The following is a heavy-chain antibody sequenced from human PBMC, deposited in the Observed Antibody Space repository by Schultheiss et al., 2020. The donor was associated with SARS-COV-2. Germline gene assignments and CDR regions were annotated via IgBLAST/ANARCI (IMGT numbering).Heavy chain of an antibody. CDR2: IKQDGSEK. D-gene: IGHD3-10*01. J-gene: IGHJ6*03. CDR3: ARNYYYGSGSYYNGPPDYYYYYMDV. CDR1: GFTFSSYW. Sequence: GGSLRLSCAASGFTFSSYWMSWVRQAPGKGLEWVANIKQDGSEKYYVDSVKGRFTISRDNAKNSLYLQMNSLRAEDTAVYYCARNYYYGSGSYYNGPPDYYYYYMDVWGKGTTVTVSS. V-gene: IGHV3-7*01.